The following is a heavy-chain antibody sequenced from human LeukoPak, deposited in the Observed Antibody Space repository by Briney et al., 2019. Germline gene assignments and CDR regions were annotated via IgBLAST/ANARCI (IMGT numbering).Heavy chain of an antibody. V-gene: IGHV3-7*03. CDR2: INQDGTEK. Sequence: GRSLRLSCAASGFTFSSYWMSWVRQAPGEGLEWVAKINQDGTEKAYVDSVRGRFTISRDNAKNSLFLQMNSLRAEDTAVYYCARGPLIAAAGTWWGQGTLVTVSS. J-gene: IGHJ4*02. CDR1: GFTFSSYW. D-gene: IGHD6-13*01. CDR3: ARGPLIAAAGTW.